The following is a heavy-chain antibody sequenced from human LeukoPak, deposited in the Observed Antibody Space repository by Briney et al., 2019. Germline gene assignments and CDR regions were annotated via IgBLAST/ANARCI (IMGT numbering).Heavy chain of an antibody. CDR2: IYYSGST. CDR3: ARAYCGGDCYLNWFNP. D-gene: IGHD2-21*01. CDR1: GGSISSSSYY. V-gene: IGHV4-39*01. Sequence: SETLSLTCTVSGGSISSSSYYWGWVRQPPGTGLEWIGSIYYSGSTYYNPSLKSRVTISVDTSKNHFSLKLSSVTAADTAVYYCARAYCGGDCYLNWFNPWGQGTLVTVSS. J-gene: IGHJ5*02.